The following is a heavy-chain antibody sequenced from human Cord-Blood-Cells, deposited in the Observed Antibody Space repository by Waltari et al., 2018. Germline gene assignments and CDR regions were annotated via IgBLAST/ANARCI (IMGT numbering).Heavy chain of an antibody. D-gene: IGHD1-26*01. J-gene: IGHJ4*02. CDR1: GGSISSSSYY. CDR2: IYYSGST. Sequence: QLQLQESGPGLVQPSETLSLTCTVSGGSISSSSYYWGWIRQPPGKGLEWIGSIYYSGSTYYNPSLKSRVTISVDTSKNQFSLKLSSVTAADTAVYYCATRLESGSYDYWGQGTLVTVSS. CDR3: ATRLESGSYDY. V-gene: IGHV4-39*01.